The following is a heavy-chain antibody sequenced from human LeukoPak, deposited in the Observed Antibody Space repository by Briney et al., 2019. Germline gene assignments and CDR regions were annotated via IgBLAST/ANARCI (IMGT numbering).Heavy chain of an antibody. CDR3: ARHRHYDILTGYYY. J-gene: IGHJ4*03. V-gene: IGHV3-7*01. Sequence: GGSLRLSCAASGFTFGDYSMTWVRQAPGKGLEGGANIMKDGNERNYVDSVKGRFTLSRDNAKNSLYLQMNSLRAEDTAVYYCARHRHYDILTGYYYWGQGTLVTVSS. CDR1: GFTFGDYS. CDR2: IMKDGNER. D-gene: IGHD3-9*01.